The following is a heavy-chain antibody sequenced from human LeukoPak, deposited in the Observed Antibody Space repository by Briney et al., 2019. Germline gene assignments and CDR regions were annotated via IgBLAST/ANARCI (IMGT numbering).Heavy chain of an antibody. Sequence: PGGSLSLSCVASGFTFTSYPMDWVRQAPGKGLEFVSGISGNGGNTYYADSVKGRFTISRDNSKNTLYLQMGSLRAEDTAIYYCARDPYCSIGSCYSDYWGQGTLVTVSS. D-gene: IGHD2-15*01. CDR2: ISGNGGNT. J-gene: IGHJ4*02. CDR1: GFTFTSYP. V-gene: IGHV3-64*02. CDR3: ARDPYCSIGSCYSDY.